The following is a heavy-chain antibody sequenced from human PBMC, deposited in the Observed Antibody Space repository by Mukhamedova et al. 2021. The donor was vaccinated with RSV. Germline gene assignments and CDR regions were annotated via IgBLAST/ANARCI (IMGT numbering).Heavy chain of an antibody. CDR3: ARETVVEVEVTDYYYHGLDV. J-gene: IGHJ6*02. CDR2: HHSGSP. Sequence: HHSGSPSYNPSLKSRVTMSVDMSKNQFSLNLRFVTAADTAVYFCARETVVEVEVTDYYYHGLDVWGQGTTVTVSS. D-gene: IGHD2-15*01. V-gene: IGHV4-59*01.